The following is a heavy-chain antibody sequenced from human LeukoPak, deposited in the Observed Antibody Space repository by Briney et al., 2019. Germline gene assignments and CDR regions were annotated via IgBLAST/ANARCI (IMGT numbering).Heavy chain of an antibody. D-gene: IGHD5-18*01. CDR2: INSDGSTI. CDR3: ARALGYSYGYGIY. Sequence: GGSLRLSCAASGFTFSSYWMHWVRQAPGKGLEWVSRINSDGSTINYADSVKGRFTVSRDDAKNTMYLQMNGLRAEDSAVYYCARALGYSYGYGIYWGQGTLVTVSP. CDR1: GFTFSSYW. V-gene: IGHV3-74*01. J-gene: IGHJ4*02.